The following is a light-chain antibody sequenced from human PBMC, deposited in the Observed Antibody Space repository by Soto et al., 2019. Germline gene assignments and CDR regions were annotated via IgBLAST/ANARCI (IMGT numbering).Light chain of an antibody. CDR3: SSYTSDNRDYV. V-gene: IGLV2-14*01. J-gene: IGLJ1*01. Sequence: QSVLTQPASVSGSPGQSITMSCTGTSSDVGAYTSVSWYQHHPGKAPKVIIYEVNKRPSGISNRFSGSKSVNTASLTISGLQPDDEAHYYCSSYTSDNRDYVFGTGTKVT. CDR2: EVN. CDR1: SSDVGAYTS.